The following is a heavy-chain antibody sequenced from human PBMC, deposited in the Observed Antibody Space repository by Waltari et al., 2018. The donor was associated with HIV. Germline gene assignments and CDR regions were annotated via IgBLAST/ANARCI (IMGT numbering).Heavy chain of an antibody. CDR1: GLTFSSFS. Sequence: EVQLVESGGGLVQPGGSLGLSCATSGLTFSSFSMNWVRQAPGKGLEFISYISGISSTIYYADSVKGRFTISRDNARNSLYLQMNSLRAEDTAVYYCARDGWLRSAYGMDVWGQGTTVTVS. D-gene: IGHD5-12*01. CDR2: ISGISSTI. J-gene: IGHJ6*02. V-gene: IGHV3-48*01. CDR3: ARDGWLRSAYGMDV.